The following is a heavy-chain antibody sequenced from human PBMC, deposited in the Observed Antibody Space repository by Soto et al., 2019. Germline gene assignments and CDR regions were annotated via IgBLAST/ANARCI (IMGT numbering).Heavy chain of an antibody. D-gene: IGHD3-22*01. Sequence: ALVKVSCKASGYTFTSYYVHWVRQAPGQGLEWMGIINPSGGSTSYAQKFQGRVTMTRDTSTSTVYMDLSSLRSEDTAVYYCARDYRYYDSSGYYTRALYYFDHWGQGTLVTVSS. CDR2: INPSGGST. J-gene: IGHJ4*02. V-gene: IGHV1-46*01. CDR1: GYTFTSYY. CDR3: ARDYRYYDSSGYYTRALYYFDH.